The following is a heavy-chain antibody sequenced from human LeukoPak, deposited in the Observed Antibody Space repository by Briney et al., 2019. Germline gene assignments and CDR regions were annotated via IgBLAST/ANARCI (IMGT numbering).Heavy chain of an antibody. CDR3: ARDDYGDYADHFDY. CDR1: GFTFSSYA. CDR2: VWYDGSKT. V-gene: IGHV3-33*01. D-gene: IGHD4-17*01. Sequence: GGSLRLSCAASGFTFSSYAMHWVRQAPGKGLEWVAVVWYDGSKTYSADSVKGRITISRDDSKNTLYLQMNSLRAEDTAVYYCARDDYGDYADHFDYWGQGTLVTVSS. J-gene: IGHJ4*02.